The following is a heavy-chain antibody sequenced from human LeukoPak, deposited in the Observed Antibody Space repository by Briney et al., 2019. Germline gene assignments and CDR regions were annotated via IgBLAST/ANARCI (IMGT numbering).Heavy chain of an antibody. CDR2: IIPIFGTA. CDR3: ARERYDSSGYYSLDY. D-gene: IGHD3-22*01. CDR1: GGTFSSYA. Sequence: ASVKVSCKAPGGTFSSYAISWVRQAPGQGLEWMGGIIPIFGTANYAQKFQGRVTITADESTSTAYMELSSLRSEDTAVYYCARERYDSSGYYSLDYWGQGTLVTVSS. V-gene: IGHV1-69*01. J-gene: IGHJ4*02.